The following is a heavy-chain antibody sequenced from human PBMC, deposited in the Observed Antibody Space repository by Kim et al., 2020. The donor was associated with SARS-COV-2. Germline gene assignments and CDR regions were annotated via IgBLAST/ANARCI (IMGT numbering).Heavy chain of an antibody. V-gene: IGHV4-39*01. J-gene: IGHJ4*02. CDR2: IYYSGST. Sequence: SETLSLTCTVSGGSISSSSYYWGWIRQPPGKGLEWIGSIYYSGSTYYNPSLKSRVTISVDTSKNPFSLKLSSVTAADTAVYYCARHQQRLAPLDYWGQGTLVTVSS. D-gene: IGHD6-19*01. CDR3: ARHQQRLAPLDY. CDR1: GGSISSSSYY.